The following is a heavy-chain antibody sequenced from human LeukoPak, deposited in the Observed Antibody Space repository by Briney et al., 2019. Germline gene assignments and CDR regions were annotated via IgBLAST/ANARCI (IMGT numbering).Heavy chain of an antibody. Sequence: GGSLRLSCAASGFVFSGYAMHWVRQVPGKGLEWVALIWFDGTEKFYADSVKGRFTISIDNSRNTVDLQMNSLRVQDTAVYYCARDSNSAGDYWGQGTLVTVYS. CDR2: IWFDGTEK. J-gene: IGHJ4*02. CDR1: GFVFSGYA. V-gene: IGHV3-33*01. D-gene: IGHD3-10*01. CDR3: ARDSNSAGDY.